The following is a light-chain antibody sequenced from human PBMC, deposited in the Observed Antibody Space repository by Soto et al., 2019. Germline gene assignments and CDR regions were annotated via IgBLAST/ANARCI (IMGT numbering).Light chain of an antibody. Sequence: EIFMTQSPATLSVSRWEIATLSCRASQSVSSNLAWYQQKPGQAPRLLIYGASTRATGIPARFSGSGSGTEFTLTISSLQSEDFAVYYCQQYNNWLRLTFGGGTKVDI. J-gene: IGKJ4*01. CDR2: GAS. CDR1: QSVSSN. CDR3: QQYNNWLRLT. V-gene: IGKV3-15*01.